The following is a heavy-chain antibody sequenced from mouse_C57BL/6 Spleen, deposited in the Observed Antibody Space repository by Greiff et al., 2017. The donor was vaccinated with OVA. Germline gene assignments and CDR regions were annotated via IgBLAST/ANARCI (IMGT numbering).Heavy chain of an antibody. D-gene: IGHD1-1*01. J-gene: IGHJ3*01. Sequence: QVQLQQPGAELVKPGASVKMSCKASGYTFTSYWITWVKQRPGQGLEWIGDIYPGSGSTNYNEKFKSKATLTVDTSSSTAYMQLSSLTSEDSAVYYGSRGPCYGSSPFAYWGQGTLVTVSA. CDR3: SRGPCYGSSPFAY. V-gene: IGHV1-55*01. CDR2: IYPGSGST. CDR1: GYTFTSYW.